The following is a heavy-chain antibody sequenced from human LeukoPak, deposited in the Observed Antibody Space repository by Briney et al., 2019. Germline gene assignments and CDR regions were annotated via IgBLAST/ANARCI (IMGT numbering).Heavy chain of an antibody. V-gene: IGHV3-30*02. D-gene: IGHD4-11*01. CDR1: GFTFSSYG. J-gene: IGHJ6*03. CDR3: AKDHVDSEGLGMDV. Sequence: PGGSLRLSCAASGFTFSSYGMHWVRQAPGKGLEWVAFIRYDGSNKYYADSVKGRFTISRDNSKNTLYLQMNSLRAEDTAVYYCAKDHVDSEGLGMDVWGKGTTVTVSS. CDR2: IRYDGSNK.